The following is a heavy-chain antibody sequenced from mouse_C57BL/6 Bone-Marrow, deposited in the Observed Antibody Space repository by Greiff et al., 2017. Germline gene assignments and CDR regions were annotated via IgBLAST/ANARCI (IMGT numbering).Heavy chain of an antibody. CDR3: ARWGRRYLDY. D-gene: IGHD2-12*01. CDR2: IHPKSGST. Sequence: QVQLQQPGAELVKPGASVKLSCKASGYTFTSYWMHWVKQRPGQGLEWIGMIHPKSGSTNYNEKFKSKATLTVDKSSSTAYMQLSSLTSEDSAVYYCARWGRRYLDYWGQGTTLTVSS. CDR1: GYTFTSYW. V-gene: IGHV1-64*01. J-gene: IGHJ2*01.